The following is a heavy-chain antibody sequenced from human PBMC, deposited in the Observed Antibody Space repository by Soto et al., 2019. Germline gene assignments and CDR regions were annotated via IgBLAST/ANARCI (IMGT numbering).Heavy chain of an antibody. CDR2: IYYSGST. D-gene: IGHD3-22*01. CDR1: GGSISSGDYY. V-gene: IGHV4-30-4*01. CDR3: ARDKYYYDSSGYYTVDAFDI. J-gene: IGHJ3*02. Sequence: SETLSLTCTVSGGSISSGDYYWSWIRQPPGKGLEWIGYIYYSGSTYYNPSLKSRVTISVDTSKNQFSLKLSSVTAADTAAYYCARDKYYYDSSGYYTVDAFDIWGQGTMVTVSS.